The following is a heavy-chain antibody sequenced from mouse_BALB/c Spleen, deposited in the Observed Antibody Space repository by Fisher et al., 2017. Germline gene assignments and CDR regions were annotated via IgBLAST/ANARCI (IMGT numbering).Heavy chain of an antibody. V-gene: IGHV1S45*01. CDR3: ARGETYYPMDY. Sequence: KFKGKATLTVDKSSSTAYMQLNSLTSEDSAVYYCARGETYYPMDYWGQGTSVTVSS. J-gene: IGHJ4*01.